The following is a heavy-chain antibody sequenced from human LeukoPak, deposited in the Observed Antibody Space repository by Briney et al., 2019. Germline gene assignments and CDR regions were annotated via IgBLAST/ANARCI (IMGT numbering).Heavy chain of an antibody. J-gene: IGHJ4*02. Sequence: GGSLRLSCAASGFTFSSYSMSWVRQVPGKGLEWVSYISSSTTTIYYADSVKGRFTISRDNAKNSLYLQMNSLRDEDTAVYYCARGSYGDNWGQGTLATVSS. V-gene: IGHV3-48*02. CDR3: ARGSYGDN. CDR2: ISSSTTTI. CDR1: GFTFSSYS. D-gene: IGHD1-26*01.